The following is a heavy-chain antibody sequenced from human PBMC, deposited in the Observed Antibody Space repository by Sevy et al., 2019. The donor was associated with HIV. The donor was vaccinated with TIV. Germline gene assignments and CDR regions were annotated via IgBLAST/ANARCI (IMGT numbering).Heavy chain of an antibody. CDR3: ARDKLQTTGSLGDYYYGLDV. J-gene: IGHJ6*02. D-gene: IGHD3-16*01. V-gene: IGHV3-33*01. CDR1: GFTFSNYG. CDR2: IWYDGSNK. Sequence: GGSLRLSCAGSGFTFSNYGMHWVRQAPGKGLEWVAIIWYDGSNKYYTESVKGRFTISRDNSKNMLYLQMNGLRAEDTAVCYCARDKLQTTGSLGDYYYGLDVWGQGTRVTVSS.